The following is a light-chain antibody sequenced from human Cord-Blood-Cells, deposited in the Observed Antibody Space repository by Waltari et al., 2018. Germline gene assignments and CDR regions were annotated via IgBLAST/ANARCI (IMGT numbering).Light chain of an antibody. V-gene: IGKV1-39*01. Sequence: DIQMTQSPSSLSASAGDRVTITCRASQSISSYLNWYQQKPGKAPKLLIYAASSLQSGVPSRVSGSGSGTDFTLTISSLQPEDFATYYCQQSYSTPPWTFGQGTKVEIK. CDR2: AAS. J-gene: IGKJ1*01. CDR1: QSISSY. CDR3: QQSYSTPPWT.